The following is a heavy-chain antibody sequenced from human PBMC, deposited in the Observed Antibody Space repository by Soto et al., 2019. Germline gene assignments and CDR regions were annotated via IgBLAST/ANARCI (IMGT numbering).Heavy chain of an antibody. J-gene: IGHJ4*02. CDR1: GFTFSTYI. V-gene: IGHV3-64D*06. CDR3: ARAIGPTLFDY. Sequence: PGGSLRLSCAASGFTFSTYIMHWVRQAPGKGLEYVSGISSDGRSTYYADSVKGRFTISRDNSKNTLYLQMTSLRPEDTADYYCARAIGPTLFDYWGQGTLVTVSS. CDR2: ISSDGRST. D-gene: IGHD3-22*01.